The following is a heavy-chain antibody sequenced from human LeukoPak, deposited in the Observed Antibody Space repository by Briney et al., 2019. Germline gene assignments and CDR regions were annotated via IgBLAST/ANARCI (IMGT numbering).Heavy chain of an antibody. V-gene: IGHV3-33*01. D-gene: IGHD2-2*01. Sequence: GGSLRLSCAASGFTFSSYGMHWVRQAPGKGLEWVAVIWYDGSNKYYADSVKGRFTISRDNAKNSLYLQMNSLRAEDTAVYYCARETKDSRTRTKKGFDYWGQGTLVTVSS. CDR2: IWYDGSNK. CDR1: GFTFSSYG. CDR3: ARETKDSRTRTKKGFDY. J-gene: IGHJ4*02.